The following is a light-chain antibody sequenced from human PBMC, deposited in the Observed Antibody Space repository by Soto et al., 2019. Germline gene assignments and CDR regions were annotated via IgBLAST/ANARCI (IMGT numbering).Light chain of an antibody. V-gene: IGLV2-14*03. CDR3: SSYTSSDTLV. J-gene: IGLJ2*01. CDR1: SSDIGGYNY. Sequence: SVLTQPASVSGSPGHSITISCTGTSSDIGGYNYVSWYQHHPGKAPKLMIYDVTYRPSGVSNRFSGSKSGDTASLTISGLQAEDEADYYCSSYTSSDTLVFGGGTKLTVL. CDR2: DVT.